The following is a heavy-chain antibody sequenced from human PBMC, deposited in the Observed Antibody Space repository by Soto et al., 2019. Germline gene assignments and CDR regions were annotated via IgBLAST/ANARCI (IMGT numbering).Heavy chain of an antibody. V-gene: IGHV3-33*01. CDR1: GFTFSSRG. CDR2: IWSDGSSQ. J-gene: IGHJ4*02. CDR3: ATDLGMPSGGRWYSTFFED. D-gene: IGHD2-15*01. Sequence: QVQLMESGGGVVQPGRSLRLSCEASGFTFSSRGMHWVRQAPGKGLEWVALIWSDGSSQYYVDYVKGRFTISRDNSRNTLYLQMNSLRAEDTAVYYCATDLGMPSGGRWYSTFFEDWGQGTLVTVSP.